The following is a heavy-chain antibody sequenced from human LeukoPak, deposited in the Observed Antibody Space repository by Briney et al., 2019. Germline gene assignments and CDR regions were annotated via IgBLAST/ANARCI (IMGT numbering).Heavy chain of an antibody. CDR3: AKGMVNDYDSSGFYGGFDY. CDR2: IRSKANSYAT. J-gene: IGHJ4*02. D-gene: IGHD3-22*01. Sequence: PGGSLRLSCAASGFTFSGSAMHWVRQASGKGLEWVGRIRSKANSYATAYAASVKGRFTISRDDSKNTAYLQMNSLRAEDTAVYYCAKGMVNDYDSSGFYGGFDYWGQGTLVTVSS. CDR1: GFTFSGSA. V-gene: IGHV3-73*01.